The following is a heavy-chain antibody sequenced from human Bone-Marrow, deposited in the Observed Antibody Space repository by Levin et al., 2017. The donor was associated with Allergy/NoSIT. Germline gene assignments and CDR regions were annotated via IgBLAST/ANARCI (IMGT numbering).Heavy chain of an antibody. CDR3: ARGFFFGSGNYGILTWFDP. J-gene: IGHJ5*02. Sequence: GESLKISCAASGFTFSDYAMHWVRQAPGKGLEWVAVISYDGSNKYYADSVKGRFTISRDNSNNTLYLQMNSLRIEDTAVFYCARGFFFGSGNYGILTWFDPWGQGTLVTVST. CDR2: ISYDGSNK. V-gene: IGHV3-30-3*01. CDR1: GFTFSDYA. D-gene: IGHD3-10*01.